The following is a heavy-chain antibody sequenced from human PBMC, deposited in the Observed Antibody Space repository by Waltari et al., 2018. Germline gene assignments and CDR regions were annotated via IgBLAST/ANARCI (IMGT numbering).Heavy chain of an antibody. V-gene: IGHV3-7*03. CDR1: GFTFTTSW. CDR3: ARETYTSSFFGDFPFDY. D-gene: IGHD6-13*01. CDR2: IKQDGSEK. Sequence: EVQLVESGGGLVQPGGSLRLSCATSGFTFTTSWMSWVRQAPGKGLEWVANIKQDGSEKHYVDSVRGRFTISRDNAKNSLYLDMDSLRPDDTAVYYCARETYTSSFFGDFPFDYWGQGTLVTVS. J-gene: IGHJ4*02.